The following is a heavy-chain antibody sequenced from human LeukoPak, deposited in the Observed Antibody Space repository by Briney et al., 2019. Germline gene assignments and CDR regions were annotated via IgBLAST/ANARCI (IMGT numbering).Heavy chain of an antibody. J-gene: IGHJ5*02. CDR3: ARAKVAATVTSRPNWFDP. V-gene: IGHV1-2*02. CDR2: INPNSGGT. Sequence: ASVKVSCKASGYTFTGYYMHWVRQAPGQGLEWMGWINPNSGGTNYAQKFQGRVTMTRDTSISTAYMELSRLRSDDTAVYYCARAKVAATVTSRPNWFDPWGQGTLVTVSS. D-gene: IGHD4-17*01. CDR1: GYTFTGYY.